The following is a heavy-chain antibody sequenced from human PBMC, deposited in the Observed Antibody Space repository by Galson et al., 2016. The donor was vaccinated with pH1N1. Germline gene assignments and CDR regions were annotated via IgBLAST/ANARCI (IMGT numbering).Heavy chain of an antibody. V-gene: IGHV3-7*01. CDR3: ARARFDP. CDR1: GFTFSNFW. J-gene: IGHJ5*02. Sequence: SLRLSCAASGFTFSNFWMHWVRQAPGKGLEWVANIRQDGSEKYYVDSVKGRFTISRDNAKNSLYLQMNSLTAEDTAVDYCARARFDPWGQGTLVTVSS. CDR2: IRQDGSEK.